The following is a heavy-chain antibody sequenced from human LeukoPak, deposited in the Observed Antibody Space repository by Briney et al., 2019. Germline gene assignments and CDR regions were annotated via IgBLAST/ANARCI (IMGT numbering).Heavy chain of an antibody. J-gene: IGHJ3*02. CDR3: VRGNYDNRGYSNAFDI. CDR1: GASISSYY. D-gene: IGHD3-22*01. Sequence: SGTLSLTCTVSGASISSYYWSWIRQPPRKRLEWIGYIYYNGNTNSNPSLKSRVTISADTSKNQFSLRLSSVTAADSAVYYCVRGNYDNRGYSNAFDIWGQGAMVTVSS. CDR2: IYYNGNT. V-gene: IGHV4-59*01.